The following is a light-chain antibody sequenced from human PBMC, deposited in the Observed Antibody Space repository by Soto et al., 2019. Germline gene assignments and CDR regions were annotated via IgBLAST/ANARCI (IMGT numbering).Light chain of an antibody. CDR3: QPYGNSPIFH. CDR2: GAS. V-gene: IGKV3-20*01. CDR1: QSVSSSY. Sequence: EIVLTQSPGTLSLSPGERATLSFRASQSVSSSYLAWYQQKPGQAPMLLIYGASRRATGIPDRLSGSGFGTDFTITISRLETTDLAAYYCQPYGNSPIFHFGPGTKVDIK. J-gene: IGKJ3*01.